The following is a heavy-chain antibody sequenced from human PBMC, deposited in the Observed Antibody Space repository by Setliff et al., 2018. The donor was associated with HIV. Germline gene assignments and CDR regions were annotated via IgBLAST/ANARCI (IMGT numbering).Heavy chain of an antibody. V-gene: IGHV1-18*01. D-gene: IGHD2-2*01. Sequence: GASVKVSCKASAYTFTSYGISWVRQAPGQGLEWMGWISAHNGNTNYAQNFQGRVIMTRDTSISAAYMELSRLRSDDTAVYYCARVDCSSTRCYAFDIWGQGTMVTVSS. CDR3: ARVDCSSTRCYAFDI. CDR1: AYTFTSYG. J-gene: IGHJ3*02. CDR2: ISAHNGNT.